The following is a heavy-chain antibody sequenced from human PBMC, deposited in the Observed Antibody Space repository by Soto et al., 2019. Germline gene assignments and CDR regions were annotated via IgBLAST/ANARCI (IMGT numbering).Heavy chain of an antibody. D-gene: IGHD2-15*01. CDR1: GDSISTVDYF. CDR3: ARGRYCLTGRCFPNWFDS. Sequence: KTSETLSLTCSVSGDSISTVDYFWAWIRQPPGQAPEYIGYIYKSATTYYNPSFESRVAISLDTSKSQFSLNVTSVTAADTAVYFCARGRYCLTGRCFPNWFDSWGQGTLVTVSS. J-gene: IGHJ5*01. V-gene: IGHV4-30-4*01. CDR2: IYKSATT.